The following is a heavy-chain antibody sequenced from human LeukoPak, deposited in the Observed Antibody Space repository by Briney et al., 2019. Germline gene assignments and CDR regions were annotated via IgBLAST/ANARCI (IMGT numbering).Heavy chain of an antibody. CDR2: IYTSGST. Sequence: SETLSLTCTVSGDSINDHYWSWIRQPPGKGLEWIGYIYTSGSTNYNPSLKSRVTISVDTSKDRFSLKLSSVTAADTAVYYCARSLYSRSSVDYWGQGTLVTVSS. D-gene: IGHD6-6*01. J-gene: IGHJ4*02. CDR1: GDSINDHY. V-gene: IGHV4-4*09. CDR3: ARSLYSRSSVDY.